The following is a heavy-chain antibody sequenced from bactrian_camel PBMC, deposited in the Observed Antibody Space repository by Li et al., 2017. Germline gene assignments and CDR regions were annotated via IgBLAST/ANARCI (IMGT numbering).Heavy chain of an antibody. CDR3: SAVDFDESPPGGACTAQGAVFFGR. CDR2: VDAYGYI. V-gene: IGHV3S53*01. D-gene: IGHD6*01. J-gene: IGHJ6*01. Sequence: VESGGASVQAGGSLRLSCKGSGIRFIDACMAWFRQKDGVQRERLATVDAYGYISYADSVKDRFTASRDNAQNTVYLQMGSLKPEDTAMYYCSAVDFDESPPGGACTAQGAVFFGRWGQGTQVTVS. CDR1: GIRFIDAC.